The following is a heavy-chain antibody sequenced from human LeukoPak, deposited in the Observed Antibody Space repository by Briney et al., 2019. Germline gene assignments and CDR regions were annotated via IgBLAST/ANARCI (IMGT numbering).Heavy chain of an antibody. CDR2: IIPILGIA. J-gene: IGHJ4*02. D-gene: IGHD2-15*01. V-gene: IGHV1-69*04. CDR3: ARDEYCSGGSCSHSIDY. CDR1: GGTFSSYA. Sequence: ASVKVSCNASGGTFSSYAISWVRQAPGQGLEWMGRIIPILGIANYAQKFQGRVTITADKSTSAAYMELRSLRSDDTAVYYCARDEYCSGGSCSHSIDYWGQGTLVTVSS.